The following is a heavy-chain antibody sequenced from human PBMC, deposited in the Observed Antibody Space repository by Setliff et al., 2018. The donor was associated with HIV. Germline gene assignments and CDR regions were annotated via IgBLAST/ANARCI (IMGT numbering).Heavy chain of an antibody. CDR3: SRGTYYKGLDP. CDR2: IYTSGST. D-gene: IGHD3-10*01. J-gene: IGHJ5*02. V-gene: IGHV4-4*08. Sequence: SETLSLTCTVSGGSMSTYYWSWIRQPPGKGLEWIGSIYTSGSTNYNPSLKSRLTISLDTSQNHFSLKLTSVTAADTAPYFCSRGTYYKGLDPWGQGTLVTVSS. CDR1: GGSMSTYY.